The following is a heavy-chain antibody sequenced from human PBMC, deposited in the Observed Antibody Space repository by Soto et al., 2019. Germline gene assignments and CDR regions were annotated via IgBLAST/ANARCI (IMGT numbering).Heavy chain of an antibody. CDR2: IIPYNGTT. CDR1: GYTFTTYG. Sequence: ASVKVSCKASGYTFTTYGISWVRQAPGRGLDWMGWIIPYNGTTKYAEKFQGEMTMTTDTATSTAYMDLRSLRSDDTAVYYCARDGERDTGLNFYYYLHGMDAWGQGTRVTVSS. D-gene: IGHD1-1*01. J-gene: IGHJ6*02. CDR3: ARDGERDTGLNFYYYLHGMDA. V-gene: IGHV1-18*04.